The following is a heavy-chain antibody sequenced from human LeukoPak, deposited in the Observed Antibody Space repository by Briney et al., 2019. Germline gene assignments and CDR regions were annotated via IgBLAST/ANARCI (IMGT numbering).Heavy chain of an antibody. CDR1: GYTFTSYG. V-gene: IGHV1-2*02. Sequence: GASVKVSCKASGYTFTSYGISWVRQAPGQGLEWMGWINPNSGGTNYAQKFQGRVTMTRDTSISTAYMELSRLRSDDTAVYYCARALVRGVIITSDWFDPWGQGTLVTVSS. CDR3: ARALVRGVIITSDWFDP. CDR2: INPNSGGT. J-gene: IGHJ5*02. D-gene: IGHD3-10*01.